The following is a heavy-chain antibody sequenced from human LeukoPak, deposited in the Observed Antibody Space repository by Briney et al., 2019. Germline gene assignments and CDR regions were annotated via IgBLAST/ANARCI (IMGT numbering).Heavy chain of an antibody. J-gene: IGHJ6*03. CDR1: GFTVSSNY. D-gene: IGHD6-19*01. CDR3: ARDPGLEAVAGDYYYYYYMDV. V-gene: IGHV3-53*01. CDR2: IYSGGST. Sequence: GGSLRLSCAASGFTVSSNYMSWVRQAPGKGLEWVSVIYSGGSTYYADSVKGRFTISRDNSKNTLYLQMNSLRTEDTAVYYCARDPGLEAVAGDYYYYYYMDVWGKGTTVTVSS.